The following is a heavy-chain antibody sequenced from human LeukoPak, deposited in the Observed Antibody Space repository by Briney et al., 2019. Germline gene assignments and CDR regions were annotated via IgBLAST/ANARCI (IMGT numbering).Heavy chain of an antibody. CDR3: AKDTSIGKYCTSGVCSPFDY. CDR1: GFTFSSYA. V-gene: IGHV3-23*01. CDR2: ISDSGDYT. Sequence: GGSLRLSCAGSGFTFSSYAMSWVRQAPGKGLEWVSAISDSGDYTYYADSVKGRFNISRDNSKNTLYLHVNSLRAEDTAVYYCAKDTSIGKYCTSGVCSPFDYWGQGTLVTVSS. D-gene: IGHD2-8*01. J-gene: IGHJ4*02.